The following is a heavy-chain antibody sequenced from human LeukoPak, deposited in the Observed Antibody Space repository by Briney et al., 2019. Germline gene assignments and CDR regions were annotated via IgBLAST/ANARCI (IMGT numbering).Heavy chain of an antibody. D-gene: IGHD3-16*02. Sequence: ASVKVSCKASGYTFTDYFIHWVRQAPGQGLEWMGWIIPNSGGTNYAQNFQGRVTMTRDTSISTAYMELSRLRSDDTAVYCCASHDMITFGGVIVDDAFDIWGQGTMVTVSS. J-gene: IGHJ3*02. CDR3: ASHDMITFGGVIVDDAFDI. V-gene: IGHV1-2*02. CDR2: IIPNSGGT. CDR1: GYTFTDYF.